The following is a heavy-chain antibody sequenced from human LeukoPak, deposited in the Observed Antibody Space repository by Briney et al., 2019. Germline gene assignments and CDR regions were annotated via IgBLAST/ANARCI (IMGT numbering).Heavy chain of an antibody. CDR2: IYYSGST. CDR3: ARLGSSWLQFDY. J-gene: IGHJ4*02. CDR1: GGSISSYY. V-gene: IGHV4-59*01. Sequence: SETLSLTCTVSGGSISSYYWSWIRQPPGKGLEWIGYIYYSGSTNYNPSLKSRVTISVDTSKNQFSLKLSSVTAADTAVYYCARLGSSWLQFDYWGQGTLVTVSS. D-gene: IGHD6-13*01.